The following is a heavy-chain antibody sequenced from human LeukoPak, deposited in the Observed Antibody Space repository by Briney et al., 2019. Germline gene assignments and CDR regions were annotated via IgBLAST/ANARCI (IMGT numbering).Heavy chain of an antibody. J-gene: IGHJ4*02. CDR1: GFTFNSYN. D-gene: IGHD3-22*01. CDR2: ISSSSSII. CDR3: AGDDSSCYFFDF. Sequence: GGSLRLSCGASGFTFNSYNMTWVRQAPGKGLEWVSYISSSSSIIYYTDSVKGRFTISRDNAKNSLYLQMNSLRAEDTAMYFCAGDDSSCYFFDFWGQGTLVTVSS. V-gene: IGHV3-48*01.